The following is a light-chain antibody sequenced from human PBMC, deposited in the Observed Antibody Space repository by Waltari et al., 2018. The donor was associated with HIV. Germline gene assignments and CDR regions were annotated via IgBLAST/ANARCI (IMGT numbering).Light chain of an antibody. CDR3: QQSYSTPPT. Sequence: DIQMTQSPSSLSASVGDRVTTTCRASQSISSYLNWYQQKPGKAPKLLIYAASSLQSGVPSRFSGSGSETDFTLTISSLQPEDFATYYCQQSYSTPPTFGGGTKVEIK. CDR2: AAS. V-gene: IGKV1-39*01. J-gene: IGKJ4*02. CDR1: QSISSY.